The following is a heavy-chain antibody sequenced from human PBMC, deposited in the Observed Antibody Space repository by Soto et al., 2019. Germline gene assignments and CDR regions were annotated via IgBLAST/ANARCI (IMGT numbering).Heavy chain of an antibody. CDR1: GGSISSGGYS. V-gene: IGHV4-30-2*01. CDR3: ARVPSP. Sequence: QVQLQESGSGLVKPSQTLSLTCAVSGGSISSGGYSWSWIRQPPGKGLEWIGYIYHSGNTYYNPSIKSRVSISVDRSKNQFSLKLSSVTAADTAVYYCARVPSPWGQGTLVTVSS. J-gene: IGHJ5*02. CDR2: IYHSGNT.